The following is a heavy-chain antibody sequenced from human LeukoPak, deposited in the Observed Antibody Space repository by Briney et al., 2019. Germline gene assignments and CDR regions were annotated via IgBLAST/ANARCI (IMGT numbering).Heavy chain of an antibody. CDR2: INHSGST. D-gene: IGHD3-9*01. V-gene: IGHV4-34*01. CDR1: GGSFSGYY. Sequence: SETLSLTCAVYGGSFSGYYWSWIRQPPGKGLEWIGEINHSGSTNYNPSLKSRVTISVDTSKNQFSLKLSSVTAADTAGYYCARAPWLLNWFDPWGQVTLVTVSS. J-gene: IGHJ5*02. CDR3: ARAPWLLNWFDP.